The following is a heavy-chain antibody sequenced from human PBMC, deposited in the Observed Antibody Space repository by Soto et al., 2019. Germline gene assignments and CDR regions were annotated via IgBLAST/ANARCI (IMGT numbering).Heavy chain of an antibody. CDR2: XYPGXSXX. J-gene: IGHJ6*02. CDR1: GYTFTNYW. CDR3: AASIFYYGMDV. Sequence: GESLKISCKGFGYTFTNYWIVWVRQMPGKGPEWXXXXYPGXSXXXXXXSFQGQVTISADKSITTTYMQWSGLKDSDTAIYYCAASIFYYGMDVWGQGTTVTVSS. V-gene: IGHV5-51*01.